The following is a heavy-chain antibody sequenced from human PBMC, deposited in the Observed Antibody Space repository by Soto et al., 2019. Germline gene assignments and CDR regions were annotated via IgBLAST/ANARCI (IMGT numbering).Heavy chain of an antibody. CDR3: ARAVAGLDAFDI. V-gene: IGHV1-69*13. CDR1: GGTFSSYA. D-gene: IGHD6-19*01. Sequence: PSVKVSCKASGGTFSSYAISWVRQAPGQGLEWMGGIIPIFGTANYAQKFQGRVTITADESTSTAYMELSSLRSEDTAVYYCARAVAGLDAFDIWGQGTMVTVSS. J-gene: IGHJ3*02. CDR2: IIPIFGTA.